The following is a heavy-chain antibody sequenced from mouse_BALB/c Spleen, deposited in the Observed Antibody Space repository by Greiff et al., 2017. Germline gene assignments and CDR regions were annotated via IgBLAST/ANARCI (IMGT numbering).Heavy chain of an antibody. J-gene: IGHJ2*01. CDR2: INPGSGGT. D-gene: IGHD2-1*01. CDR3: ARSYGNYPYFDY. V-gene: IGHV1-54*01. CDR1: GYAFTNYL. Sequence: VQLQQSGAELVRPGTSVKVSCKASGYAFTNYLIEWVKQRPGQGLEWIGVINPGSGGTNYNEKFKGKATLTADKSSSTAYMQLSSLTSDDSAVYFCARSYGNYPYFDYWGQGTTLTVSS.